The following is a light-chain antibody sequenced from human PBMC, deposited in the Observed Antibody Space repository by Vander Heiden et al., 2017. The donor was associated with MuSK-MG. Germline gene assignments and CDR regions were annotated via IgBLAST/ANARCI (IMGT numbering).Light chain of an antibody. CDR1: TGAVTSGLY. CDR2: DTN. Sequence: QVLVTQEPSLTVSPGGPVIFTSCSSTGAVTSGLYPYWFQQKPGQAPRLLIYDTNKKQSWTPARFSGSLLGGKAALTLSGAQAEDDADYYCFLSYRGLRVFGGGTKLTVL. CDR3: FLSYRGLRV. J-gene: IGLJ3*02. V-gene: IGLV7-46*01.